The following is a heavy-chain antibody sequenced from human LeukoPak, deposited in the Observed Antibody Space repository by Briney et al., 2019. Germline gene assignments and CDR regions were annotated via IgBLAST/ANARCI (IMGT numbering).Heavy chain of an antibody. CDR2: ISGSGGST. CDR3: ARGSVVVPTVL. D-gene: IGHD2-2*01. Sequence: TGGSLRLSCAASGFTFSSYAMSWVRQAPGKGLEWVSGISGSGGSTNYADSVKGRFTISRDTSKNTLYLQMNSLRAEDTAVYYCARGSVVVPTVLWGQGTLVTVSS. J-gene: IGHJ4*02. CDR1: GFTFSSYA. V-gene: IGHV3-23*01.